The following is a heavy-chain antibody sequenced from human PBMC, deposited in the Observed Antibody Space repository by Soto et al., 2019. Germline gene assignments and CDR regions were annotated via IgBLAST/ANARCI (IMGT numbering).Heavy chain of an antibody. V-gene: IGHV3-9*01. CDR1: GFTFDDYA. Sequence: GGSLRLSCAASGFTFDDYAMPWVRQAAWKGLEWVSGISWNSGSIGYADSVKGRFTISRDNAKNSLYLQMNSLRAEDTALYYCAKDQDGCSLIFDYWGQGTRVTVSS. D-gene: IGHD6-19*01. J-gene: IGHJ4*02. CDR3: AKDQDGCSLIFDY. CDR2: ISWNSGSI.